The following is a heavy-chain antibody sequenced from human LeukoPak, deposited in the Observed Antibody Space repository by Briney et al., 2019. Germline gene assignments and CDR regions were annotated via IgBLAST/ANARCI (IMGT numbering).Heavy chain of an antibody. CDR1: GFTFSTCG. CDR2: ISGNDDGT. CDR3: AKGDDYGDY. J-gene: IGHJ4*02. Sequence: GGSLRLSCTASGFTFSTCGMTWVRQAPGKGLEWVSSISGNDDGTYYADSVKGRFTISRDNSKNTLYLQMNSLRAEDTAVYYCAKGDDYGDYWGQGTLVTVSS. V-gene: IGHV3-23*01.